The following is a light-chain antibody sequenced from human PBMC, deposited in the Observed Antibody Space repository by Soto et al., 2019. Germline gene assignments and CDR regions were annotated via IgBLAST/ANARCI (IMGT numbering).Light chain of an antibody. CDR3: TQGTHWPRT. V-gene: IGKV2-30*01. J-gene: IGKJ1*01. CDR1: KSLVYSDGNTH. CDR2: RVS. Sequence: DVVLTQSPLSLPVNFGQPASISCRSSKSLVYSDGNTHLSWFHQRPGQSPRRPISRVSSRDSGVPDRFRGSGSGTDFTLEISRVEAEDVGIYFCTQGTHWPRTFGQGTKVEVK.